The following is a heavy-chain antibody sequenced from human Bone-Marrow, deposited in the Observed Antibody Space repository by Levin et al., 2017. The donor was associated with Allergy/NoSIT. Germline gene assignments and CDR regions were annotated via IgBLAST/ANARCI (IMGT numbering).Heavy chain of an antibody. D-gene: IGHD6-19*01. J-gene: IGHJ4*02. CDR2: INTNTGNP. CDR1: GYTFTSYA. CDR3: ARGGIFQDHIAVAGTREYYFDY. V-gene: IGHV7-4-1*02. Sequence: ASVKVSCKASGYTFTSYAMNWVRQAPGQGLEWMGWINTNTGNPTYAQGFTGRFVFSLDTSVSTAYLQISSLKAEDTAVYYCARGGIFQDHIAVAGTREYYFDYWGQGTLVTVSS.